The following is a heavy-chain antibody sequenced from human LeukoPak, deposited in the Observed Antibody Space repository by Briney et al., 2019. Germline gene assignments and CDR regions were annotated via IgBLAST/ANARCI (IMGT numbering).Heavy chain of an antibody. Sequence: SETLSLTCAVYGGSFSGYYWSWVRQPPGRGLEWIGYVHFSGTTSFNPSLKSRVTISVDTSRDQFSLRLSSVTAADTAVYYCAREQYLAYDVFGFWGQGTMVTVSS. J-gene: IGHJ3*01. CDR3: AREQYLAYDVFGF. CDR2: VHFSGTT. CDR1: GGSFSGYY. V-gene: IGHV4-59*01. D-gene: IGHD4-11*01.